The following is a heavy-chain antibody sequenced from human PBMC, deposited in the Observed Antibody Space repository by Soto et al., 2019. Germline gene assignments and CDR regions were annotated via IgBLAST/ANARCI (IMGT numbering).Heavy chain of an antibody. J-gene: IGHJ5*02. CDR1: GGTFSSYA. Sequence: ASVKVSCKASGGTFSSYAISWVRQAPGQGLEWMGGIIPIFGTANYAQKFQGRVTITADESTSTAYMELSSLRSEDTAVYYCARDRSSSWDLNWFDPWGQGTLVTVSS. V-gene: IGHV1-69*13. CDR3: ARDRSSSWDLNWFDP. D-gene: IGHD6-13*01. CDR2: IIPIFGTA.